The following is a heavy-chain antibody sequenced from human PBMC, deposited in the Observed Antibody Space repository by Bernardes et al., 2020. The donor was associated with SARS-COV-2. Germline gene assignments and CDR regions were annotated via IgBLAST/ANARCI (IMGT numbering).Heavy chain of an antibody. J-gene: IGHJ5*02. D-gene: IGHD3-10*01. CDR2: IYYSGST. V-gene: IGHV4-61*08. Sequence: LVKPTQTLTLTCTFSGFSLSTSGVGVGWIRQPPGKGLEWIGYIYYSGSTNYNPSLKSRVTISVDTSKNQFSLKLSSVTAADTAVYYCASSYGSGNWFDPWGQGTLVTVSS. CDR1: GFSLSTSGVG. CDR3: ASSYGSGNWFDP.